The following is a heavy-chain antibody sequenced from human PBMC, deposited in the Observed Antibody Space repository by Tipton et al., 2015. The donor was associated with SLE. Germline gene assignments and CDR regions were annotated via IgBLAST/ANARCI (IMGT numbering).Heavy chain of an antibody. V-gene: IGHV4-61*02. J-gene: IGHJ4*02. CDR3: ARDLAYCSSTSCFDYFDY. Sequence: LRLSCTVSGGSISSGSYYWSWIRQPAGKGLEWIGRIYTSGNTNYNPSLKSRVTTSVDTSKNRFSLKLSSVTAADTAVYYCARDLAYCSSTSCFDYFDYWGQGTLVTVSS. CDR2: IYTSGNT. D-gene: IGHD2-2*01. CDR1: GGSISSGSYY.